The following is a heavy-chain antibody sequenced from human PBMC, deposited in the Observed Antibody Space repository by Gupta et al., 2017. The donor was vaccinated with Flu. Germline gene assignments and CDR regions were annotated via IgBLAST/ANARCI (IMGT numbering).Heavy chain of an antibody. CDR1: GYTFTDYY. D-gene: IGHD3/OR15-3a*01. J-gene: IGHJ4*02. CDR3: VREWTAASSQSPPWDY. V-gene: IGHV1-2*02. Sequence: QVQLVQSGAEVKKSGASVKVSCKASGYTFTDYYMQWVRQAPGQGLEWRGKINPNSGATNYAEKFQGRVSMTRDTSISTTYMELSRLTSDDTAVYYCVREWTAASSQSPPWDYWGQGTLVTVSS. CDR2: INPNSGAT.